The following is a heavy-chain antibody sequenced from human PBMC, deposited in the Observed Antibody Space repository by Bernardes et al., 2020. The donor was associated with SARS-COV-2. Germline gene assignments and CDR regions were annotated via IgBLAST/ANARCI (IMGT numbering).Heavy chain of an antibody. V-gene: IGHV3-33*01. Sequence: GSLRLSCAASGFTFNNYGMHWVRQAPGKGLEWVAVIWFDGSNKYYADSVKGRFTISRDNSKSTLYLQMNSLRVEDTAVYYCARRYYYGSGRYFSMDVWGHGTTVTVSS. D-gene: IGHD3-10*01. CDR1: GFTFNNYG. CDR3: ARRYYYGSGRYFSMDV. J-gene: IGHJ6*02. CDR2: IWFDGSNK.